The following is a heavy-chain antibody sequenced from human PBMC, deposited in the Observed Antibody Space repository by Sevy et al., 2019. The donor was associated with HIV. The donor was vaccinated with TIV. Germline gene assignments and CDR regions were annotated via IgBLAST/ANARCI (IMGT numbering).Heavy chain of an antibody. Sequence: GGSLRLSCAASGFSFPTFAMIWVRQPPGKGLEWVSTIGIKDNIFYADSVKSRFTDFRDNSENTLDLQMNRLTVDDTARYYCVKGLLGEHWGQGTLVTVSS. CDR2: IGIKDNI. CDR1: GFSFPTFA. CDR3: VKGLLGEH. D-gene: IGHD3-16*01. J-gene: IGHJ1*01. V-gene: IGHV3-23*01.